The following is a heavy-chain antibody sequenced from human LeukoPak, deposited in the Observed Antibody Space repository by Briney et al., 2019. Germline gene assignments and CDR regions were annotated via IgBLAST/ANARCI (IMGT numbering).Heavy chain of an antibody. Sequence: GASVKVSCKASGYTFTGYYMHWVRQAPGQGLEWMGWINPNSGGTNYAQKFQGWVTMTRDTSISTAYMELSRLRSDDTAVYYCARDRHSFAPITSLDYWGQGTLVTVSS. CDR2: INPNSGGT. V-gene: IGHV1-2*04. D-gene: IGHD5-12*01. CDR1: GYTFTGYY. J-gene: IGHJ4*02. CDR3: ARDRHSFAPITSLDY.